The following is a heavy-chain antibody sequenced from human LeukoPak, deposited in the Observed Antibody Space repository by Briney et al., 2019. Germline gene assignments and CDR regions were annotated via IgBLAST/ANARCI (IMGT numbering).Heavy chain of an antibody. CDR1: GGTFSSYA. Sequence: SVTVSCKASGGTFSSYAISWVRQAPGQGLEWMGGIIPIFGTANYAQKFQGRVTITADESTSTAYMGLSSLRSEDTAVYYCARGGSSGWYVYDYWGQGTLVTVSS. D-gene: IGHD6-19*01. V-gene: IGHV1-69*13. J-gene: IGHJ4*02. CDR3: ARGGSSGWYVYDY. CDR2: IIPIFGTA.